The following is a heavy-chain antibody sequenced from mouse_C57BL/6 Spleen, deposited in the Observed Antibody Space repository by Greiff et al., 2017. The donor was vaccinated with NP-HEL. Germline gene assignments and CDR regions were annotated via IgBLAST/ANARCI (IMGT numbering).Heavy chain of an antibody. CDR2: FYPGSGSI. CDR3: ARHEGDGYNWYFDV. D-gene: IGHD2-3*01. Sequence: QVQLKESGAELVKPGASVKLSCKASGYTFTEYTIHWVKQRSGQGLEWIGWFYPGSGSIKYNEKFKDKATLTADKSSRTVYMEIRRLTSEDSAVYFCARHEGDGYNWYFDVWGTGTTVTVSS. V-gene: IGHV1-62-2*01. J-gene: IGHJ1*03. CDR1: GYTFTEYT.